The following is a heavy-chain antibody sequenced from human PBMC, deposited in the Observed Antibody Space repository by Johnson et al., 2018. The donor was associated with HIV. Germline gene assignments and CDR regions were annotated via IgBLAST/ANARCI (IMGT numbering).Heavy chain of an antibody. V-gene: IGHV3-13*01. CDR3: ARGGSRITIFGVVTNLGAFDI. Sequence: VQLVESGGGLVQPGGSLRLSCAASGFTFSSYDMHWVRQATGKGLEWVSTIGTAVDTYYPGSVQGRFTISRENAKNSLYLQMNSLRAGDTAMYYCARGGSRITIFGVVTNLGAFDIWGQGTMVTVSS. CDR2: IGTAVDT. J-gene: IGHJ3*02. CDR1: GFTFSSYD. D-gene: IGHD3-3*01.